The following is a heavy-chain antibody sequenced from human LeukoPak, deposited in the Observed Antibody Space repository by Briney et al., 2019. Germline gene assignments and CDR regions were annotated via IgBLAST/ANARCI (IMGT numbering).Heavy chain of an antibody. D-gene: IGHD2-2*01. CDR2: ISGYNGNT. Sequence: GASVKVSCKASGYTFTNYGIGWVRQAPGQGLEWMGWISGYNGNTNYAQKFQGRATMTTDTSTSTAYMELWSLRSDDTAFYYCARGCGSTSCYLLDYWGQGTLVTVSS. J-gene: IGHJ4*02. CDR1: GYTFTNYG. V-gene: IGHV1-18*01. CDR3: ARGCGSTSCYLLDY.